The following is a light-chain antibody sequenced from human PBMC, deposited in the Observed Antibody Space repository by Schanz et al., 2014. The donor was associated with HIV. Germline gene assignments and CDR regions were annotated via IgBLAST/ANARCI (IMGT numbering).Light chain of an antibody. J-gene: IGLJ3*02. CDR3: NSFTTSNTCV. CDR1: SSDVGGYKY. Sequence: QSALTQPPSASGSPGQSVTISCTGTSSDVGGYKYVSWYQQHPGKAPKLMIYEVNQRPSGVPDRFSGSKSGNTASLTVSGLQAEDEADYYCNSFTTSNTCVFGVGTKLTVL. CDR2: EVN. V-gene: IGLV2-8*01.